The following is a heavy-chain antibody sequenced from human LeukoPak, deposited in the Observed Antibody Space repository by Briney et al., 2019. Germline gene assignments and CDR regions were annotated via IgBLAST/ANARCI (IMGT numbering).Heavy chain of an antibody. V-gene: IGHV3-48*01. Sequence: PGGSLRLSCAVSGFTFSNYAMHWVRQAPGKGLEWVSYISSSSSTIYYADSVKGRFTISRDNAKNSLYLQMNSLRAEDTAVYYCARGYYRVDYWGQGTLVTVSS. D-gene: IGHD2-15*01. J-gene: IGHJ4*02. CDR1: GFTFSNYA. CDR3: ARGYYRVDY. CDR2: ISSSSSTI.